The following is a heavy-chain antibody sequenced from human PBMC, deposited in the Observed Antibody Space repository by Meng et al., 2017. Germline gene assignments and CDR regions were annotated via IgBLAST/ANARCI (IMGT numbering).Heavy chain of an antibody. J-gene: IGHJ2*01. D-gene: IGHD3-16*01. V-gene: IGHV3-21*01. CDR1: GFTFSSYS. Sequence: GGSLRLSCAASGFTFSSYSMNWVRQAPGKGLEWVSSISSSSSYIYYADSVKGRFTISRDNAKNSLYLQMNSLRAEDTAVYYCARVRRQGVWYFDLWGRGTMVTVS. CDR2: ISSSSSYI. CDR3: ARVRRQGVWYFDL.